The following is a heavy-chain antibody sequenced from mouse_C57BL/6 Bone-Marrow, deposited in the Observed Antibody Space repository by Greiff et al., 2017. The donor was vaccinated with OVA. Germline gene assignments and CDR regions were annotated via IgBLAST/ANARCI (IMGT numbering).Heavy chain of an antibody. CDR1: GFTFSDFY. J-gene: IGHJ1*03. D-gene: IGHD1-3*01. CDR2: SRNKANDYTT. CDR3: ARDGGELTYWYFDV. V-gene: IGHV7-1*01. Sequence: EVKLMESGGGLVQSGRSLRLSCATSGFTFSDFYMEWVRQAPGKGLEWIAASRNKANDYTTEYSASVKGRFIVSRDTSQSILYLQMNALRAEDTAIYYYARDGGELTYWYFDVWGTGTTVTVSS.